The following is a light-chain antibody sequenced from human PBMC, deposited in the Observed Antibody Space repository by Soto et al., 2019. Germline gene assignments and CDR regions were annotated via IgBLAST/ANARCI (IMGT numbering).Light chain of an antibody. J-gene: IGKJ1*01. Sequence: EIVLTQSPATLSLSPGERATLSCRASQSVSRYLAWYQQRPGQAPRLLIYGASTRATGIPARFSGSGSGTEFTLTISRLEPEDFAVYSCQQYASSPQTFCQGTKVDIK. CDR3: QQYASSPQT. CDR2: GAS. V-gene: IGKV3-20*01. CDR1: QSVSRY.